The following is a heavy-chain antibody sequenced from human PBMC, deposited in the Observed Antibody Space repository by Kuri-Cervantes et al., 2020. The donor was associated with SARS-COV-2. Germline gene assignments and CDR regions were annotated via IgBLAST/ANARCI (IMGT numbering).Heavy chain of an antibody. CDR1: GVAIDSNSYY. D-gene: IGHD3-22*01. CDR3: ARLTMIVANYYFDY. CDR2: INHTGST. Sequence: GSLRLSCIVSGVAIDSNSYYWVWIRQPPGKGLEWIGEINHTGSTNYNPSLKSRVTISVDTSKNQFSLKLNSVTAADTAVYYCARLTMIVANYYFDYWGQGTLVTVSS. J-gene: IGHJ4*02. V-gene: IGHV4-39*01.